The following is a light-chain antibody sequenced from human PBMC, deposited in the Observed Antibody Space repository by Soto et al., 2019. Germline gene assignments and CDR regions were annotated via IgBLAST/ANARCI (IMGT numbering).Light chain of an antibody. J-gene: IGKJ1*01. CDR1: QSVSSSY. V-gene: IGKV3-20*01. CDR2: GAS. CDR3: QQYDSWT. Sequence: EIVLTQSPGTLSLSPGERATLSCRASQSVSSSYLAWYPQKPGQAPRLLIYGASSRATGIPDRFSGSGSGTDFTLTISRMEPEDFAVYYCQQYDSWTFGQGTKGDIK.